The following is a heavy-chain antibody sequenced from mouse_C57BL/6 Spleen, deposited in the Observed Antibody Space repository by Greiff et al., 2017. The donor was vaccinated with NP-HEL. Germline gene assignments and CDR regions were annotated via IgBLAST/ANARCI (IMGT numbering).Heavy chain of an antibody. V-gene: IGHV1-52*01. Sequence: QVQLQQPGAELVRPGSSVKLPCKASGYTFTSYWMHWVKQRPIQGLEWIGNIDPSDSETHYNQKFKDKATLTVDKSSSTAYMQLSSLTSEDSAVYYCARRTDYYGSSYGYFDVWGTGTTVTVSS. CDR1: GYTFTSYW. CDR3: ARRTDYYGSSYGYFDV. CDR2: IDPSDSET. D-gene: IGHD1-1*01. J-gene: IGHJ1*03.